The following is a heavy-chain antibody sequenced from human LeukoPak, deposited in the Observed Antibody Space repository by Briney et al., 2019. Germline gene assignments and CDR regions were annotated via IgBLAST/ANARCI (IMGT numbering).Heavy chain of an antibody. CDR3: AANLVYYDSSGYYPFDY. Sequence: GTSVKVSCKASGFTFTSSTVQWVRQARGQRLEWIGWIFVGSDNTNYAQKFHERVTITRDMSTSTVYMELSTLRSEDTAVYYCAANLVYYDSSGYYPFDYWGQGTLVTVSS. D-gene: IGHD3-22*01. CDR2: IFVGSDNT. V-gene: IGHV1-58*01. J-gene: IGHJ4*02. CDR1: GFTFTSST.